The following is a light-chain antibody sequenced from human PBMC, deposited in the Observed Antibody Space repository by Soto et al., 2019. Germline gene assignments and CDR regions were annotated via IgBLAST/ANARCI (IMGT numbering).Light chain of an antibody. V-gene: IGLV1-40*01. J-gene: IGLJ1*01. CDR1: NSNIGAGYD. CDR3: QSYASSLSTGFV. Sequence: QSVLTQPPSVSGAPGQRDSISCTGSNSNIGAGYDVHWYQQLPGKAPTLLIYANNNRPSGVPDRFSGSKSGTSASLAITGLRAEDEADYYCQSYASSLSTGFVFGTGTKLTVL. CDR2: ANN.